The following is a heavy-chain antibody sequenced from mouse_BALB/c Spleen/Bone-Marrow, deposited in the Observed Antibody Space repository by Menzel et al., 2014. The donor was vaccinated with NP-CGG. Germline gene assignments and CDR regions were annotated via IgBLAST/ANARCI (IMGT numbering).Heavy chain of an antibody. V-gene: IGHV1-76*01. D-gene: IGHD2-2*01. Sequence: VQVVEPGAELVRPGASVKLSCKTSGYIFTSYWIHWVKQRSGQGLEWIARIYPGSGSTYYNEKFEGKATLTADKSSSTAYMQLSSLKSEDSAVYFCASGVTTGWFVYWGQGTLVTVSA. J-gene: IGHJ3*01. CDR3: ASGVTTGWFVY. CDR2: IYPGSGST. CDR1: GYIFTSYW.